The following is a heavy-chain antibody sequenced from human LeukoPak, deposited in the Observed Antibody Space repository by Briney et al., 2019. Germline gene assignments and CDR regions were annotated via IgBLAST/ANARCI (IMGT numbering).Heavy chain of an antibody. CDR2: ISSSTI. Sequence: PGGSLRLSCAASGFTFSTYSMNWVRQAPGKGLEWVSYISSSTIYYADSVKGRFTISRDNAKNLLYLQMSSLRAEDTAVYYCARERTTITTFAFDYWGQGTLVTVSS. CDR1: GFTFSTYS. CDR3: ARERTTITTFAFDY. D-gene: IGHD4-11*01. J-gene: IGHJ4*02. V-gene: IGHV3-48*01.